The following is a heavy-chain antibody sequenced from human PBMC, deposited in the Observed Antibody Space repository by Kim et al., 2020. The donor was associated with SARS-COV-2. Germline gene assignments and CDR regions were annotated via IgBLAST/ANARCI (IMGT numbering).Heavy chain of an antibody. D-gene: IGHD3-10*01. CDR1: GDSLSTYF. CDR3: TRLPAYGSGKGGPFDY. V-gene: IGHV4-59*08. Sequence: SETLSLTCTVSGDSLSTYFWSWIRQPPGKGLEWIGYISYSGSTNYNPSLQSRVTISIDTSKNQLSLSLSSVTAADTAVYYCTRLPAYGSGKGGPFDYWG. CDR2: ISYSGST. J-gene: IGHJ4*01.